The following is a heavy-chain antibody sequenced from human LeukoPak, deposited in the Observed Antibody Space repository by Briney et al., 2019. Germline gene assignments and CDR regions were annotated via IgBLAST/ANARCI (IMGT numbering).Heavy chain of an antibody. CDR2: IYYSGST. CDR3: ARYYGSDSYYFDY. CDR1: GGSISSYY. Sequence: PSETLSLTCTVSGGSISSYYWSWIRQPPGKGLEWIGYIYYSGSTNYNPSLQSRVTISVDTPKNQFSLKLSSVTAADTAVYYCARYYGSDSYYFDYWGQGTLVTVSS. D-gene: IGHD3-10*01. V-gene: IGHV4-59*08. J-gene: IGHJ4*02.